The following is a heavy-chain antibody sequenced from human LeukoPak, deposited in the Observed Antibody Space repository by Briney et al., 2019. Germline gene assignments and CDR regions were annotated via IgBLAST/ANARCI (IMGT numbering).Heavy chain of an antibody. Sequence: PGGSLRLSCAASGFTFSSYSMNWVRQAPGKGLEWVSSISSSSSYIYYADSVKGRFTISRDNAKNSLYLQMNSLRAEDTAVYYCARALRLWFGELPGVTLHDWGQGTLVTVSS. CDR1: GFTFSSYS. CDR3: ARALRLWFGELPGVTLHD. J-gene: IGHJ4*02. D-gene: IGHD3-10*01. V-gene: IGHV3-21*01. CDR2: ISSSSSYI.